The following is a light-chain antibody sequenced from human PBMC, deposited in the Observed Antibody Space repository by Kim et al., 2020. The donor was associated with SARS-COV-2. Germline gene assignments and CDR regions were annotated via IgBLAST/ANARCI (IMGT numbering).Light chain of an antibody. J-gene: IGKJ1*01. Sequence: EIVMTQSPATLSVSPGERATLSCRASQSVSSNLAWYQQKPGQAPRLLIYGASTRATGIPARFSGSGSGTEFTLTISSLQSEDFAVYYCQQYNNWLRTFGHGTKVDIK. CDR1: QSVSSN. V-gene: IGKV3-15*01. CDR2: GAS. CDR3: QQYNNWLRT.